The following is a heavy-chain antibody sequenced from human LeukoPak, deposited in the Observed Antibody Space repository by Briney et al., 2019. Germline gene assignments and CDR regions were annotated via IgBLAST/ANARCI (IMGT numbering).Heavy chain of an antibody. CDR3: ARGGGYYPFDY. CDR2: IYYSGST. Sequence: SETLSLTCTVSGGSISSYYWSWIRQPPGKGLEWIGYIYYSGSTNYNPSLKSRVTISVDTSKNQFSLKLSSVSAADTAVYYCARGGGYYPFDYWGQGTLVTVSS. J-gene: IGHJ4*02. V-gene: IGHV4-59*01. D-gene: IGHD3-22*01. CDR1: GGSISSYY.